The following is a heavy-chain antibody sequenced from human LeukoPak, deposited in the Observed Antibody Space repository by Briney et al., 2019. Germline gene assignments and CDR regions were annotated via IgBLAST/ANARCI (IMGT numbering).Heavy chain of an antibody. CDR1: GYTFTSYD. V-gene: IGHV1-8*03. J-gene: IGHJ6*03. CDR2: MNPNSGNT. CDR3: ARGITMVRGSYYYYMDV. Sequence: ASVKVSCKASGYTFTSYDINWVRQATGQGLEWMGWMNPNSGNTGYAQKFQGRVTITRNTSISTAYMELSSLRSEDTAVYYCARGITMVRGSYYYYMDVWGKGTTVTVSS. D-gene: IGHD3-10*01.